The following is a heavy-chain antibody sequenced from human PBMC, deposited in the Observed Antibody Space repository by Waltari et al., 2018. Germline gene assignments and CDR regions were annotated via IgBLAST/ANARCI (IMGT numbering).Heavy chain of an antibody. V-gene: IGHV1-69*13. J-gene: IGHJ4*02. CDR1: GGTFSSYA. D-gene: IGHD6-6*01. CDR2: ITPIFGTE. CDR3: ARAGVAAREFDY. Sequence: QVQLVQSGAEVKKPGSSVKVSCKASGGTFSSYAIRWVRQAPGQGLEWLGGITPIFGTENYAQKLQVRVTITADESTRTAYMELSSLISEDTSVYYCARAGVAAREFDYWGQGTLVTVSS.